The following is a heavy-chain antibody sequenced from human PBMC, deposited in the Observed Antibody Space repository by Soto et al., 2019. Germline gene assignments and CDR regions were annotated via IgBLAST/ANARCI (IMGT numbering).Heavy chain of an antibody. CDR2: IYYSGST. CDR1: GGSISSYY. V-gene: IGHV4-59*01. J-gene: IGHJ6*03. Sequence: SETLSLTCTVSGGSISSYYWSWIRQPPGKGLEWIGYIYYSGSTNYNPSLKSRVTISVDTSKNQFSLKLGSVTAADTAVYYCARNQYYYYYYYMDVWGKGTTVTVSS. CDR3: ARNQYYYYYYYMDV.